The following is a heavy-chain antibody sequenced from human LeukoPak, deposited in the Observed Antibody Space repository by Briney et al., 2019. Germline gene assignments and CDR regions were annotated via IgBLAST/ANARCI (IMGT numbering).Heavy chain of an antibody. CDR2: IYYSGST. J-gene: IGHJ2*01. CDR3: SGPLPDSGGNPGWYFDL. CDR1: GGSISSYY. Sequence: SETLSLTCTVSGGSISSYYWSWIRQPPGKGLEWIGYIYYSGSTNYNPSLKSRVTISVDTSKNQFSLKLISVTAADTAVYYCSGPLPDSGGNPGWYFDLWGRGTLVTVSS. D-gene: IGHD4-23*01. V-gene: IGHV4-59*12.